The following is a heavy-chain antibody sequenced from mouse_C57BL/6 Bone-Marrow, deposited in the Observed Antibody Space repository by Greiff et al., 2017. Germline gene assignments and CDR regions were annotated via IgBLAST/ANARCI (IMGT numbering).Heavy chain of an antibody. J-gene: IGHJ2*01. Sequence: VQLQQSGAELARPGASVKMSCKASGYTFTSYTMHWVKQRPGQGLEWIGYINPSSGYTKYNQKFKDKATLTAEKSSSTAYMQLSSLTSEDSAVYYCARRLTGTRGDYWGQGTTLTVSS. V-gene: IGHV1-4*01. D-gene: IGHD4-1*01. CDR2: INPSSGYT. CDR1: GYTFTSYT. CDR3: ARRLTGTRGDY.